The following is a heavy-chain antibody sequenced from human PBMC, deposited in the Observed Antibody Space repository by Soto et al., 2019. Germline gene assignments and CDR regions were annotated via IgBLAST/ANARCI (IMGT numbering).Heavy chain of an antibody. CDR1: GFTVSSKY. J-gene: IGHJ6*04. Sequence: GGSLRLSCAASGFTVSSKYMTWVRQAPGKGLEGVSLIQSGGTTYYADSVKGRFTISRDTSENTLHLQLDSLRVEDTAVYYCSRDDCLCAAGPSYGIPLDVWGKGTRVTVSS. CDR3: SRDDCLCAAGPSYGIPLDV. V-gene: IGHV3-66*01. D-gene: IGHD2-15*01. CDR2: IQSGGTT.